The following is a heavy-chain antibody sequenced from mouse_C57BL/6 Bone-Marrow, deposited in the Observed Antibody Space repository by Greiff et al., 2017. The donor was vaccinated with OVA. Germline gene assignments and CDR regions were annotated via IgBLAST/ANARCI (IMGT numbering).Heavy chain of an antibody. CDR2: INPYNGGT. J-gene: IGHJ1*03. Sequence: VQLKQSGPVLVKPGASVKMSCKASGYTFTDYYMNWVKQSHGKSLEWIGVINPYNGGTSYNQKFKGKATLTVDKSSSTAYMELNSLTSEDSAVYYCARGYGSSHWYFDVWGTGTTVTVSS. CDR3: ARGYGSSHWYFDV. D-gene: IGHD1-1*01. CDR1: GYTFTDYY. V-gene: IGHV1-19*01.